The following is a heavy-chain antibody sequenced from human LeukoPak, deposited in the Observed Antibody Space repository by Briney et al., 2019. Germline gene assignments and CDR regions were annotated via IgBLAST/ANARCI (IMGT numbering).Heavy chain of an antibody. V-gene: IGHV3-7*01. CDR2: IKHDGSEK. CDR3: ATDRGWRTSGYYLYYFEY. J-gene: IGHJ4*02. CDR1: GVSISNNNW. D-gene: IGHD3-3*01. Sequence: ETLSLTCAVSGVSISNNNWWSWVRQAPGKGLEWVASIKHDGSEKYYVDSVRGRFTISRDNTMNSLYLQMSSLRAEDTAVYYCATDRGWRTSGYYLYYFEYWGQGTLVTYSS.